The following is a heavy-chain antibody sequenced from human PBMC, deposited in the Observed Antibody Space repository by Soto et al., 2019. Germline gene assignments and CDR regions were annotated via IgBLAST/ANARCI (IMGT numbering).Heavy chain of an antibody. J-gene: IGHJ4*02. CDR2: INSDGTTT. D-gene: IGHD2-2*01. Sequence: GGSLRLSCAASGFTFSSYWMHWVRQAPGKGLVWVSRINSDGTTTNFADSVKGRFTISRDNAQNTIFLQMNGLRAEDTAVYYCARGLYHKYGQDYWGRGTLVTVSS. V-gene: IGHV3-74*01. CDR1: GFTFSSYW. CDR3: ARGLYHKYGQDY.